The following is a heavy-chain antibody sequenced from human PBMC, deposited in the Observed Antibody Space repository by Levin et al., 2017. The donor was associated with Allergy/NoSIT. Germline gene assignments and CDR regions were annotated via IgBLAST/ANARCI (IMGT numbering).Heavy chain of an antibody. V-gene: IGHV3-48*01. Sequence: TGGSLRLSCVASGVAFSSYSMNWVRQAPGKGLEWISYISSSSSSIDYADSVKGRFTISRDNSKNTLYLQMNSLRAEDTAVYYCARVLRFYYYYYMDVWGKGTTVTVSS. CDR2: ISSSSSSI. J-gene: IGHJ6*03. CDR1: GVAFSSYS. CDR3: ARVLRFYYYYYMDV. D-gene: IGHD5-12*01.